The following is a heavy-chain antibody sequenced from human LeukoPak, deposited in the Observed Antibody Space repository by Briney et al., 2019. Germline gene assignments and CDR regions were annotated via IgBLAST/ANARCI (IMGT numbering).Heavy chain of an antibody. CDR2: IRGSGGST. V-gene: IGHV3-23*01. Sequence: GGSLRLSCAASGFTFSSYAMSWVRQAPGKGLEWVSAIRGSGGSTYYADSEKCRFTISRDNSKNTLYLQMNSLRDEDMAVYYCAKVHGSGSFDAFDIWGQGTMVTVSS. D-gene: IGHD3-10*01. J-gene: IGHJ3*02. CDR3: AKVHGSGSFDAFDI. CDR1: GFTFSSYA.